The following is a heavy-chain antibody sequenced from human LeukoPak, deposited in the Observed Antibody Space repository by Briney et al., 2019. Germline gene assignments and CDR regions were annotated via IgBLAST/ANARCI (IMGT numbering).Heavy chain of an antibody. CDR2: ISSDGSNQ. Sequence: GGSLRLSCAASGFTFSSSGMHWVRQAPGKGLEWVAVISSDGSNQYYTDSVKGRFTISRDSSKNTLYLQMNSLRAEDTAVYYCAKGGRDYWYFDLWGRGTLVTVSS. CDR3: AKGGRDYWYFDL. CDR1: GFTFSSSG. J-gene: IGHJ2*01. V-gene: IGHV3-30*18.